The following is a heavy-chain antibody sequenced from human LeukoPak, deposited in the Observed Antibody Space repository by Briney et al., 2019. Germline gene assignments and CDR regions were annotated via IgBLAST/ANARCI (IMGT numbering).Heavy chain of an antibody. CDR3: VKTYGYCSSSGCYVFDY. CDR2: ITSNGGTT. V-gene: IGHV3-64D*09. J-gene: IGHJ4*02. D-gene: IGHD2-2*01. Sequence: PGGSLRLSCSASGXIFNRYTIHWVRQAPGKGLEYVSGITSNGGTTYYADSVKGRFTISRDNFKNTLYLQMSSLRPEDTAVYYCVKTYGYCSSSGCYVFDYWGQGTLVTVSS. CDR1: GXIFNRYT.